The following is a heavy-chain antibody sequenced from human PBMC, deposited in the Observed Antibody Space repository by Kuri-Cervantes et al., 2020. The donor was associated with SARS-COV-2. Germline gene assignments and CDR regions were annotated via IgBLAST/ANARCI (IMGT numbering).Heavy chain of an antibody. J-gene: IGHJ6*02. D-gene: IGHD3-3*01. CDR1: GGSFSGYY. CDR3: ARRPGDDFWSGYYRLYYYYGMDV. CDR2: INHSGST. V-gene: IGHV4-34*01. Sequence: ESLKISCAVYGGSFSGYYWSWIRQPPGKGLEWIGEINHSGSTNYNPSLKSRVTISVDTSKNQFSLKLSSVTAADTAVYYCARRPGDDFWSGYYRLYYYYGMDVWGQGTMVTVSS.